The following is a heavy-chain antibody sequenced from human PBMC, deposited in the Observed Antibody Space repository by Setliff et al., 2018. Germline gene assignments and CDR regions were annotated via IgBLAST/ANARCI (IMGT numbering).Heavy chain of an antibody. CDR2: INPNSGGT. CDR3: ARGALYYDSSGYYPDY. V-gene: IGHV1-2*04. Sequence: GASVKVSCKASGGTFSSYAITWVRQAPGQGLEWMGWINPNSGGTNYAQKFQGWVTMTRDTSISTAYMELSRLRSDDTAVYYCARGALYYDSSGYYPDYWGQGTLVTVSS. D-gene: IGHD3-22*01. CDR1: GGTFSSYA. J-gene: IGHJ4*02.